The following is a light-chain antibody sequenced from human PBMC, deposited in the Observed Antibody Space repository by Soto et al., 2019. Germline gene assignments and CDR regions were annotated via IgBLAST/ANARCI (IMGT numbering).Light chain of an antibody. J-gene: IGLJ1*01. Sequence: QSVLTQPPSASGTPGQRVTIYCSGDSSSIERNTVSWYQQLPGMAPKLLIYLNSRRPSVLPDRFSGSKSGTSASLAISGLESEDEANSSCARWDGGLIGPFVFGTGTKVTVL. CDR1: SSSIERNT. CDR3: ARWDGGLIGPFV. V-gene: IGLV1-44*01. CDR2: LNS.